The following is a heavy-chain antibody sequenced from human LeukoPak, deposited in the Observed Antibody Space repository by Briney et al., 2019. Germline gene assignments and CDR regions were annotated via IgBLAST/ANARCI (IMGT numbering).Heavy chain of an antibody. J-gene: IGHJ4*02. CDR2: IYYSGST. D-gene: IGHD3-10*01. CDR1: GDSISSYY. CDR3: ARDLGPSRGFDY. Sequence: PSETLSLTCTVSGDSISSYYWSWIRQPPGKGLEWIGYIYYSGSTHYNPSLKTRVTISVDTSKNQFSLKLNSVTAADTAVYYCARDLGPSRGFDYWGQGALVTVSS. V-gene: IGHV4-59*01.